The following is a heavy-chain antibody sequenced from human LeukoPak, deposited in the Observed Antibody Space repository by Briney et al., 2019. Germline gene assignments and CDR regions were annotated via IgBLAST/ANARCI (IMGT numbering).Heavy chain of an antibody. Sequence: KVSCKASGGTFSSYAISWVRQATGQGLEWMGWMNPNSGNTGYAQKFQGRVTMTRNTSISTAYMELSSLRSEDTAVYYCARGNYYDSSGYYYWFDPWGQGTLVTVSS. V-gene: IGHV1-8*02. J-gene: IGHJ5*02. CDR2: MNPNSGNT. D-gene: IGHD3-22*01. CDR1: GGTFSSYA. CDR3: ARGNYYDSSGYYYWFDP.